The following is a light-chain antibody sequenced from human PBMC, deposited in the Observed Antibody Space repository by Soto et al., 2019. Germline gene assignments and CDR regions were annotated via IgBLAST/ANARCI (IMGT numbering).Light chain of an antibody. CDR3: QHYNSYSEA. CDR2: KAS. Sequence: DIQMTQSPSTLSGSVGDRVTITCRARQTISSWLAWYQQKPGKAPKLLIYKASTLKSGVPSRFSGRGSGTAFTLPISSLQPDDFATYYCQHYNSYSEAFGQGTKVDIK. J-gene: IGKJ1*01. CDR1: QTISSW. V-gene: IGKV1-5*03.